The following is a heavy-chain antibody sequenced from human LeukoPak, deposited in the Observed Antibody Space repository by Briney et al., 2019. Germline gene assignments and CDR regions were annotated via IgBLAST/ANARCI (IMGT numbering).Heavy chain of an antibody. CDR1: GYTFTGYY. CDR3: ARDRGVVVVAAILFDY. Sequence: ASVRVSCKAPGYTFTGYYMHWVRQAPGQGLEWMGWINPNSGGTDYAQKFQGRVTMTRDTSISTAYMELSRLRSDDTAVYYCARDRGVVVVAAILFDYWGQGTLVTVSS. CDR2: INPNSGGT. D-gene: IGHD2-15*01. V-gene: IGHV1-2*02. J-gene: IGHJ4*02.